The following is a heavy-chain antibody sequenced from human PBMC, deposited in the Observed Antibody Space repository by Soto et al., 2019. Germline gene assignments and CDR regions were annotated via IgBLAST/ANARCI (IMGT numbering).Heavy chain of an antibody. J-gene: IGHJ4*02. CDR1: GFTFSGST. D-gene: IGHD4-17*01. CDR2: IRSKANSYAT. V-gene: IGHV3-73*02. CDR3: TSPGDYTTGGY. Sequence: EVQLVESGGGLVQPGGSLKLSCAASGFTFSGSTMHWVRQASGKGLEWVGRIRSKANSYATAYAASVEGRFTISRDDSKNTAYLQMDSLKPEDTAVYYCTSPGDYTTGGYWGQGTLVTVSS.